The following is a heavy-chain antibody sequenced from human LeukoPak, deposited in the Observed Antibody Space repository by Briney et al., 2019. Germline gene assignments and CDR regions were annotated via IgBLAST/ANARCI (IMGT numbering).Heavy chain of an antibody. V-gene: IGHV4-59*11. J-gene: IGHJ4*02. Sequence: PSETLSLTCIVSGGSIIESQYWNWVRLPPGKGLEWIGHINYSGRTNYNPSLESRVAISVDTSKNHFSLKLTSVTAADTAVYFCSRGLDSRKLGYWGQGTLVTVSS. CDR3: SRGLDSRKLGY. D-gene: IGHD3-22*01. CDR1: GGSIIESQY. CDR2: INYSGRT.